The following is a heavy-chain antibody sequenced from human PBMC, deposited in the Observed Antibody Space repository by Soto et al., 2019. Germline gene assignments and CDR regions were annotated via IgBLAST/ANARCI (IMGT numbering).Heavy chain of an antibody. D-gene: IGHD6-13*01. CDR3: ATLSAAGPYYFDY. V-gene: IGHV4-30-4*01. J-gene: IGHJ4*02. Sequence: SETLSLTCTVSGGSISSGDYYWSWIRQPPGKGLEWIGYIYYSGSTYYNPSLKSRVTISVDTSKNQFSLKLSSVTTADTAVYYCATLSAAGPYYFDYWGQGTLVTVSS. CDR1: GGSISSGDYY. CDR2: IYYSGST.